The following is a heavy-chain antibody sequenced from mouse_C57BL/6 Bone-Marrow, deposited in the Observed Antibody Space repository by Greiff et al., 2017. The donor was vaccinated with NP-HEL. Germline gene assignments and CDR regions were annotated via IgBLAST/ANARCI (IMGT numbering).Heavy chain of an antibody. CDR2: IYPRSGNT. CDR3: ARSGYYGGYVDV. J-gene: IGHJ1*03. CDR1: GYTFTSYG. Sequence: QVQLQQSGAELARPGASVKLSCKASGYTFTSYGISWVKQRTGQGLEWIGEIYPRSGNTYYNEKFKGKATLTADKSSSTAYMELRSLTSEDSAVYFCARSGYYGGYVDVWGTGTTVTVSS. D-gene: IGHD1-1*01. V-gene: IGHV1-81*01.